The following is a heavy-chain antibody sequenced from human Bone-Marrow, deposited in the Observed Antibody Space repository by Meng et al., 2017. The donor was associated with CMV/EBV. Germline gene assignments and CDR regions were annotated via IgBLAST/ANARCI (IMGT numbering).Heavy chain of an antibody. D-gene: IGHD2-2*02. J-gene: IGHJ5*02. CDR2: IYYSGST. V-gene: IGHV4-39*01. CDR3: ARGPRYYCSSTSCYTLDNWFDP. CDR1: GGSISSSSYY. Sequence: SETLSLTCTVSGGSISSSSYYWGWIRQPPGKGLEWIGSIYYSGSTYYNPSLKSRVTISVDTSKNQFSLKLSSVTAADTAVYYCARGPRYYCSSTSCYTLDNWFDPWGQGTLVTVS.